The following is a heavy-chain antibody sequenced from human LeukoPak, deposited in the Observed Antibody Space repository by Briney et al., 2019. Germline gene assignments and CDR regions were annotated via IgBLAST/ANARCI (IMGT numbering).Heavy chain of an antibody. D-gene: IGHD3-22*01. CDR3: ARAVRGGYYDSSGLDY. CDR2: IYYSGST. J-gene: IGHJ4*02. Sequence: SETLSLTCTVSGGSISSSSYYWGWIRQPPGKGLEWIGSIYYSGSTYYNPSLKSRVTISVDTSKNQFSLKLSSVTAADTAVYYCARAVRGGYYDSSGLDYWGQGTLVTVSS. CDR1: GGSISSSSYY. V-gene: IGHV4-39*07.